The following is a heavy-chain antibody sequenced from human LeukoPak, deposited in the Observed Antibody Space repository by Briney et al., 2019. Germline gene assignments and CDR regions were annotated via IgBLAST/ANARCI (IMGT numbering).Heavy chain of an antibody. V-gene: IGHV4-39*01. Sequence: SETLSLTCTLSAASISSSIHHWGWVRQSPGRGLGWIVSIYYGQTIYYNPSLNSRVTISVVTSKDQFTLQLKSVTAADTAVYYCVRHDGRGGATMGAVDSWGQGSLVTVSS. CDR1: AASISSSIHH. CDR3: VRHDGRGGATMGAVDS. J-gene: IGHJ5*01. CDR2: IYYGQTI. D-gene: IGHD4/OR15-4a*01.